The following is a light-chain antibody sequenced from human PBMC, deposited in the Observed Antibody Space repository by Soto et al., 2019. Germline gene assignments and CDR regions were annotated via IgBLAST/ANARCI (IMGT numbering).Light chain of an antibody. CDR2: DAS. V-gene: IGKV1-5*01. CDR3: QQCSSHWT. CDR1: QNISTC. Sequence: DVQTTQSPASLSAPIGDRVTIPCRASQNISTCLAWYQQNPGKAPNLLISDASTLESGVPSRFSGSGSGTEFTLSITRLQPDDFATYYCQQCSSHWTFGQGTKVDIK. J-gene: IGKJ1*01.